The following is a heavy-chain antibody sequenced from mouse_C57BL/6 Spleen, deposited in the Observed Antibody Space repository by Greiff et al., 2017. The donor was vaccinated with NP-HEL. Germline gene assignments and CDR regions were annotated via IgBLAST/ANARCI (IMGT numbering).Heavy chain of an antibody. D-gene: IGHD2-3*01. J-gene: IGHJ3*01. CDR1: GYAFRSSW. CDR3: ARISGYSWFAY. Sequence: QVHVKQSGPELVNPGASVKISCKASGYAFRSSWLNWVKQRPGTGLEWIGRIYPGDGDTTYNGKFKGKATLTADKSSSTAYMQLSSLTSEDSAVYFCARISGYSWFAYWGQGTLVTVSA. CDR2: IYPGDGDT. V-gene: IGHV1-82*01.